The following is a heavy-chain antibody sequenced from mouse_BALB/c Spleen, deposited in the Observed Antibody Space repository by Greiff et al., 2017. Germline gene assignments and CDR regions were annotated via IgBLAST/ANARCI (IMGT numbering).Heavy chain of an antibody. J-gene: IGHJ4*01. V-gene: IGHV5-6-5*01. CDR3: ATTGAMDY. D-gene: IGHD1-1*01. CDR2: ISSGGST. Sequence: EVHLVESGGGLVKPGGSLKLSCAASGFTFSSYAMSWVRQTPEKRLEWVASISSGGSTYYPDSVKGRFTISRDNARNILYLQMSSLRSEDTAMYYCATTGAMDYWGQGTSVTVSS. CDR1: GFTFSSYA.